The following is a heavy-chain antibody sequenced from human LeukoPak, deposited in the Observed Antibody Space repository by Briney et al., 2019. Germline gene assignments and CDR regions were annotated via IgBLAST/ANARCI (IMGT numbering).Heavy chain of an antibody. CDR2: ISSSSSTI. J-gene: IGHJ4*02. V-gene: IGHV3-48*01. CDR3: ALTTSTIFGVVIGPFDY. Sequence: GGSLRLSCAASGFTFSSYSMNWVRQAPGKGLEWVSYISSSSSTIYYADSVKGRFTISRDNAKNSLYLQMNSLRAEDTAVYYCALTTSTIFGVVIGPFDYWGQGTLVTVSS. D-gene: IGHD3-3*01. CDR1: GFTFSSYS.